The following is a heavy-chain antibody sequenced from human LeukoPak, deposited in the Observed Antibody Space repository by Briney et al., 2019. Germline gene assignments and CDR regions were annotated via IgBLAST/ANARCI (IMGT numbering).Heavy chain of an antibody. CDR2: IYYSGST. CDR1: GGSISSSSYY. J-gene: IGHJ4*02. Sequence: SETLSLTCTVSGGSISSSSYYWGWIRQPPGKGLEWIGSIYYSGSTYYNPSLKSRVTISVDTSKNQFSLKLSSVTAADTAVYYCARLLWFGELYLDYWGQGTLVTVSS. D-gene: IGHD3-10*01. CDR3: ARLLWFGELYLDY. V-gene: IGHV4-39*01.